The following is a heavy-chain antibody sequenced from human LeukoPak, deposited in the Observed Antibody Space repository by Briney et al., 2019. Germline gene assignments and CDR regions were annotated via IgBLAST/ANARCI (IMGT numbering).Heavy chain of an antibody. CDR2: INHSGST. V-gene: IGHV4-34*01. J-gene: IGHJ5*02. CDR3: ARDFPTLNWFDP. CDR1: GGSFSGYY. Sequence: SETLSLTCAVYGGSFSGYYWSWIRQPPGKGLEWIGEINHSGSTNYNPSLKSRVTISVDTSKNQFSLKLSSVTAADTAVYYCARDFPTLNWFDPWGQGTLVTVSS.